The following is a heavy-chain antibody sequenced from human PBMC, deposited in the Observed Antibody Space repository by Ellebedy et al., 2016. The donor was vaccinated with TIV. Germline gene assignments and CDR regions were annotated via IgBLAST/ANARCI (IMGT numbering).Heavy chain of an antibody. Sequence: ASVKVSCXASGYTFTNYYIHWVRQAPGQGLEWMGIINPSGGSTDYAQKFQGRVTMTRDTSTSTVYMELSSLRSEDTAVYYCARRGGCSGSSCSLDYWGQGTLVTVSS. CDR3: ARRGGCSGSSCSLDY. CDR2: INPSGGST. D-gene: IGHD2-2*01. V-gene: IGHV1-46*01. J-gene: IGHJ4*02. CDR1: GYTFTNYY.